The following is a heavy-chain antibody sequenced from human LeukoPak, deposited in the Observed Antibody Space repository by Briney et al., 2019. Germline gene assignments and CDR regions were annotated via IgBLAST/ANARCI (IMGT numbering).Heavy chain of an antibody. CDR2: IKSKTDGGTT. J-gene: IGHJ4*02. D-gene: IGHD2-15*01. CDR3: TTEVVVVAAINYYFDY. V-gene: IGHV3-15*01. CDR1: GFTFSSYA. Sequence: GGSLRLSCAASGFTFSSYAMSWVRQAPGKGLEWVGRIKSKTDGGTTDYAAPVKGRLTISRDDSKNTLYLQMNSLKTEDTAVYYCTTEVVVVAAINYYFDYWGQGTLVTVSS.